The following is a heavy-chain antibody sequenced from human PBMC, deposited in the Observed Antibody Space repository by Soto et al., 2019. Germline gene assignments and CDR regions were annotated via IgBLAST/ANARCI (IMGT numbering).Heavy chain of an antibody. V-gene: IGHV3-23*01. D-gene: IGHD6-13*01. CDR3: AKATRGGAATLIREY. Sequence: EVQLLESGGGLVQPGGSLRLSCAAAGFTFSIYAMSWVRQAPGKGLEWVSAISGSGGSTYYADSVKGRFTISRDNSKNTLYLQMNSLRADNTAVYYCAKATRGGAATLIREYWDQGTLVTVSS. CDR1: GFTFSIYA. CDR2: ISGSGGST. J-gene: IGHJ4*02.